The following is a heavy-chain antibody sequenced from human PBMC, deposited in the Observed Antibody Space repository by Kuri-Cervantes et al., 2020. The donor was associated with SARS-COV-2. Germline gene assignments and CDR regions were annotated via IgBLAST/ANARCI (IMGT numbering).Heavy chain of an antibody. V-gene: IGHV3-48*04. Sequence: GSLILYCAASGFTFSSYGMHWVRQAPGKGLEWLSYISSSGRNIYYADSVKGRFTISRDNAKSSLYLQMTSLRANDTAVYYCAKGVYYDFWSGYYDYYYGMDVWGQGTTVTVSS. D-gene: IGHD3-3*01. CDR3: AKGVYYDFWSGYYDYYYGMDV. CDR2: ISSSGRNI. CDR1: GFTFSSYG. J-gene: IGHJ6*02.